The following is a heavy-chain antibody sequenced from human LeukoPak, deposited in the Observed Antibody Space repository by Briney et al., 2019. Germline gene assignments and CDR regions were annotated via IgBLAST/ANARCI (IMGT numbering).Heavy chain of an antibody. CDR1: SSGGYY. V-gene: IGHV3-9*01. CDR2: ISWNSGSI. Sequence: SSGGYYWSWIRQHPGKGLEWVSGISWNSGSIGYADSVKGRFTISRDNAKNSLYLQMNSLRAEDTALYYCAKDMGIAVAGASEGFDPWGQGTLVTVSS. CDR3: AKDMGIAVAGASEGFDP. J-gene: IGHJ5*02. D-gene: IGHD6-19*01.